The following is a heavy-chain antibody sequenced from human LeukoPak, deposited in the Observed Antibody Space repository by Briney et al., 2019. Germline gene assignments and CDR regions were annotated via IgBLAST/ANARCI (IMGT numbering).Heavy chain of an antibody. J-gene: IGHJ4*02. D-gene: IGHD2-21*02. CDR1: GYTFTGYY. CDR2: INTNSGGT. CDR3: ARGHTWGFVTTAGGDY. V-gene: IGHV1-2*02. Sequence: GASVKVSCKASGYTFTGYYMHWVRQAPGHGLEWMGWINTNSGGTSYVQKFQGRVTMTSDTSISTAYMELSGLRSDDTAVYYCARGHTWGFVTTAGGDYWGQGTLVTVSS.